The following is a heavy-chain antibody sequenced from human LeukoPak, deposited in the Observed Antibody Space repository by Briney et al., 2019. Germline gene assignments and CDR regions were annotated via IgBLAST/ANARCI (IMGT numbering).Heavy chain of an antibody. V-gene: IGHV2-5*01. CDR1: GFTLSTSGVG. J-gene: IGHJ4*02. CDR2: IYWSDDK. Sequence: ESGPTLLQPTQTLTLTFSFSGFTLSTSGVGVGWIRQPPEKALEWLPLIYWSDDKRYNPSLKTRLSISKDTSKNQVVLTVTDMDPTDTATYYCTYIKGSGYFDPPHFEFWGQGTLVSVSP. D-gene: IGHD3-22*01. CDR3: TYIKGSGYFDPPHFEF.